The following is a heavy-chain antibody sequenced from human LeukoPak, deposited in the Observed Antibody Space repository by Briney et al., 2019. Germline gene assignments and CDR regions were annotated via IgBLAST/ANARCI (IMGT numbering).Heavy chain of an antibody. CDR1: GFNFRSYW. CDR3: ARGYSDSSGIDY. V-gene: IGHV3-7*04. Sequence: GGSLRLSCVGSGFNFRSYWMSWVRQAPGKGLEWVANIKPDGSQKYYVDSVKGRFTVSRDNAKNSLYLQMNSLRAEDTAVYYCARGYSDSSGIDYWGQGTLVTVSS. J-gene: IGHJ4*02. D-gene: IGHD3-22*01. CDR2: IKPDGSQK.